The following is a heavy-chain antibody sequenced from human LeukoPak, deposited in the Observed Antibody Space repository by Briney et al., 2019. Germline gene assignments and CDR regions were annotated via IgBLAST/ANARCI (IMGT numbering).Heavy chain of an antibody. Sequence: SETLSLTCTVSDDSISDYYRGWIRQPPGKGLEWIGYIHNSETSTYNLSLKSRVTISADTSKNQFSLKLNSMTTADTAVYYCTRGAGWLIDYWGQGILVTVSS. J-gene: IGHJ4*02. CDR3: TRGAGWLIDY. D-gene: IGHD3-16*01. CDR1: DDSISDYY. V-gene: IGHV4-59*01. CDR2: IHNSETS.